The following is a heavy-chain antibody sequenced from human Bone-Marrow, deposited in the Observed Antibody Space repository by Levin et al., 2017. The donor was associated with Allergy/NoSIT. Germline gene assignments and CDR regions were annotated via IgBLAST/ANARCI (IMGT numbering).Heavy chain of an antibody. D-gene: IGHD1-1*01. V-gene: IGHV3-48*03. Sequence: GGSLRLSCAASQFTFRSYEMHWVRQAPGKGLEWVSYISSSGSAIYYADSVKGRFTISRDNAKNSLFLQMNSLIAEDTAVYYCARQEKTILDYWGQGTLVTVSS. CDR3: ARQEKTILDY. CDR1: QFTFRSYE. CDR2: ISSSGSAI. J-gene: IGHJ4*02.